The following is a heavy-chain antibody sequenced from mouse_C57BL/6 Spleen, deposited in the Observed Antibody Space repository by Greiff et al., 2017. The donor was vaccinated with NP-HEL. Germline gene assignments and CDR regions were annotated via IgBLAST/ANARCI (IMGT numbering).Heavy chain of an antibody. CDR1: GFTFSDYG. D-gene: IGHD2-3*01. J-gene: IGHJ2*01. CDR2: ISSGSSTI. V-gene: IGHV5-17*01. Sequence: EVQLVESGGGLVKPGGSLKLSCAASGFTFSDYGMHWVRRAPEKGLEWVAYISSGSSTIYYADTVKGRFTISRDNAKNTLFLQRTSLRSEDTAMYYCARGDGYYPYFDYWGQGTTLTVSS. CDR3: ARGDGYYPYFDY.